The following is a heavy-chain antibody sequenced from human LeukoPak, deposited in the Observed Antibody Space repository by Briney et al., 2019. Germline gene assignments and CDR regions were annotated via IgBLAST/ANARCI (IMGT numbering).Heavy chain of an antibody. CDR3: ARGSNWNYGPPFDY. D-gene: IGHD1-7*01. Sequence: PQTLSLTCTVSGGSISSGGYYWSWIRQHPGKGLEWIGYIYYSGSTYYNPSLRSRVTISIDTSKNQFSLKLTSVTAADTAVYYCARGSNWNYGPPFDYWGQGTLVTVSS. V-gene: IGHV4-31*03. CDR1: GGSISSGGYY. CDR2: IYYSGST. J-gene: IGHJ4*02.